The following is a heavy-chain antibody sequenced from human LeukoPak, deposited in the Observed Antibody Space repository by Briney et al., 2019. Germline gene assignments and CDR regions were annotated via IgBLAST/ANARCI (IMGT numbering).Heavy chain of an antibody. Sequence: PGGSLRLSCAASGLTVSSNCMSWVRQAPGKGPEWVANIRQDGNEFYYVDSVKGRFTISRDNAKNSLYLQMNSLRVEDTAVYYCARDKVSGATLLDYWGQGTLVTVSS. J-gene: IGHJ4*02. CDR2: IRQDGNEF. CDR1: GLTVSSNC. D-gene: IGHD1-26*01. V-gene: IGHV3-7*01. CDR3: ARDKVSGATLLDY.